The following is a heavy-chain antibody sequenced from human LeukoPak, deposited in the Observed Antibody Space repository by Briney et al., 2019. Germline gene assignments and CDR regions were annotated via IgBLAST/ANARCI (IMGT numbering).Heavy chain of an antibody. V-gene: IGHV4-59*08. D-gene: IGHD6-13*01. CDR1: GGSISSYY. CDR2: IYYSGST. CDR3: ARSSIGSSWYNDY. J-gene: IGHJ4*02. Sequence: SETLSLTCTVSGGSISSYYWSWIRQPPGKGLEWIGYIYYSGSTNYNPSLKSRVTISVDTSKNQFSLKLSSVTAADTAVYYCARSSIGSSWYNDYWGQGTLVTVFS.